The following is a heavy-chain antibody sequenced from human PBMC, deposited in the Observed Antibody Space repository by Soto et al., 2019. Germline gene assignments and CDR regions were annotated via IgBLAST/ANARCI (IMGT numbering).Heavy chain of an antibody. CDR1: GFTLSSYA. D-gene: IGHD6-13*01. CDR3: AIIAAAGPFDY. Sequence: PGGSLRLSCAASGFTLSSYAMSWVRQAPGKGLEWVAVIRDNGGSTYYADSVKGRFTISRDNSKNTLYLQMNSLRAEDTAVYYCAIIAAAGPFDYWGQGTLVTVSS. CDR2: IRDNGGST. V-gene: IGHV3-23*01. J-gene: IGHJ4*02.